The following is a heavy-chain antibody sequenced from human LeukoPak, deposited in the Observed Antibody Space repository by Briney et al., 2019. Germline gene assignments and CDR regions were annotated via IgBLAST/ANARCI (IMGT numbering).Heavy chain of an antibody. Sequence: GGSLRLSCAASGFTFSSYWMSWVRQAPGKELEWVANIKQDGSEKYYVDSVKGRFTISRDNAKNSLYLQMNSLRAEDTAVYYCARLHYDSSGYYTGLFDYWGQGTLVTVSS. CDR1: GFTFSSYW. V-gene: IGHV3-7*01. J-gene: IGHJ4*02. CDR2: IKQDGSEK. CDR3: ARLHYDSSGYYTGLFDY. D-gene: IGHD3-22*01.